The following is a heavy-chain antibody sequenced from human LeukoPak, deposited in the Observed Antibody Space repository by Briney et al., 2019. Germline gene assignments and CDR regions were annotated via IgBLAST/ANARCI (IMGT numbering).Heavy chain of an antibody. D-gene: IGHD1-1*01. CDR2: IYYSGST. V-gene: IGHV4-39*07. Sequence: SETLSLTCTASGGSISSSSYYWGWIRQPPGKGLEWIGSIYYSGSTYYNPSLKSRVTISVDTSKNQFSLKLSSVTAADTAVYYCARGLGNDENYWGQGTLVTVSS. CDR1: GGSISSSSYY. CDR3: ARGLGNDENY. J-gene: IGHJ4*02.